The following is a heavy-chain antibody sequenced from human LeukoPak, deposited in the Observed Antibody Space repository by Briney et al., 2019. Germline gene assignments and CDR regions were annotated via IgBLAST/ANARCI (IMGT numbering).Heavy chain of an antibody. J-gene: IGHJ6*03. D-gene: IGHD3-3*01. V-gene: IGHV3-7*01. CDR3: AREGSYYDFWSGYYMSAYYYYMDV. Sequence: GGSLRLSCAASGFTFSSYWMSWVRQAQGKGLEWVANIKQDGSEKYYVDSVKGRFTISRDNAKNSLYLQMNSLRAEDTAVYYCAREGSYYDFWSGYYMSAYYYYMDVWGKGTTVTVSS. CDR1: GFTFSSYW. CDR2: IKQDGSEK.